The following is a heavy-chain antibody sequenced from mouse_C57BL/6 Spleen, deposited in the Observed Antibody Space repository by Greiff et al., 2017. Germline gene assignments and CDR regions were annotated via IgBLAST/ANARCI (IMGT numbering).Heavy chain of an antibody. CDR2: IRNKANGYTT. J-gene: IGHJ4*01. D-gene: IGHD1-1*01. V-gene: IGHV7-3*01. CDR3: ARYYGSSSYYAMDY. Sequence: EVKLMESGGGLVQPGGSLSLSCAASGFTFTDYYMSWVRQPPGKALEWLGFIRNKANGYTTEYSASVKGRFTISRDNSQSILYLQMNALRAEDSATYYCARYYGSSSYYAMDYWGQGTSVTVS. CDR1: GFTFTDYY.